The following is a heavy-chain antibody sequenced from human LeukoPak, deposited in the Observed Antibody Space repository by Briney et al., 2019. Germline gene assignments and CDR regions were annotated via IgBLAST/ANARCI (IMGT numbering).Heavy chain of an antibody. CDR2: ISAYNGNT. J-gene: IGHJ6*03. Sequence: PGASVKVSCKASGYTFTSYGIRWVRQAPGQGLEWMGWISAYNGNTNYAQKLQGRVTMTTDTSTSTAYMELRSLRSDDTAVYYCARDRHSSSWYYYYYYMDVWGKGTTVTVSS. CDR3: ARDRHSSSWYYYYYYMDV. D-gene: IGHD6-13*01. CDR1: GYTFTSYG. V-gene: IGHV1-18*01.